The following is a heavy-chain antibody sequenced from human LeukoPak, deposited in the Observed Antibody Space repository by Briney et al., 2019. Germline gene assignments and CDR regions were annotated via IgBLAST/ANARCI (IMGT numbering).Heavy chain of an antibody. D-gene: IGHD3-10*01. V-gene: IGHV3-30*03. CDR2: ISFDGSNK. J-gene: IGHJ4*02. CDR3: TGNYYGSGSYADFDY. Sequence: GGSLRLSCAASGFTFSSYGMHWVRQAPGKGLEWVAIISFDGSNKYYADSVKGRFTISRDNSKNTLYLQMNSLRAEDTAVYYCTGNYYGSGSYADFDYWGQGTLVTVSS. CDR1: GFTFSSYG.